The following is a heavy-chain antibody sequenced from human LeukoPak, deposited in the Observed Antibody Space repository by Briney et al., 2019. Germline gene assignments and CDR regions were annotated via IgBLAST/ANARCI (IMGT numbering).Heavy chain of an antibody. Sequence: GGSLRLSCVASGFPFSSYWMTWVRQAPGKGLEWVSAISGSGGSTYYADSVKGRFTISRDNSKNTLYLQMNSLRAEDTAVYYCAKGGYCSSTSCCDFDYWGQGTLVTVSS. J-gene: IGHJ4*02. D-gene: IGHD2-2*01. V-gene: IGHV3-23*01. CDR1: GFPFSSYW. CDR2: ISGSGGST. CDR3: AKGGYCSSTSCCDFDY.